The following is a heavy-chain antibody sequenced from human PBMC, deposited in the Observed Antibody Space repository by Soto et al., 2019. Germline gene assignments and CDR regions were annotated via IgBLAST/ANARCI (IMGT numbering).Heavy chain of an antibody. Sequence: ASVKVSCKASGYTFTSYYIHWVRQAPGQGLEWMGWINPITGGTNYAPKFQGRVTMTRDTSITTAYMELSRLRSDDTAVYYCARNYYDSSDRDYLDYWGQGTPVTVSS. CDR2: INPITGGT. CDR1: GYTFTSYY. CDR3: ARNYYDSSDRDYLDY. J-gene: IGHJ4*02. V-gene: IGHV1-2*02. D-gene: IGHD3-22*01.